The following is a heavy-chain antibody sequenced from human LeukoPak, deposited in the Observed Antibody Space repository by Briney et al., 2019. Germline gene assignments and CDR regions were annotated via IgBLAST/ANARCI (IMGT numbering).Heavy chain of an antibody. V-gene: IGHV3-23*01. Sequence: PGGSLRLSCAASGFTFSSYAMNWVRQAPGKGLECVLTISDSGSITCYADSVRGRFTISRDNPRTTLYLQMNSLRAEDTAVYYCAKVVSRSTYFPFDSWGQGTLVTVSS. J-gene: IGHJ4*02. D-gene: IGHD2/OR15-2a*01. CDR3: AKVVSRSTYFPFDS. CDR1: GFTFSSYA. CDR2: ISDSGSIT.